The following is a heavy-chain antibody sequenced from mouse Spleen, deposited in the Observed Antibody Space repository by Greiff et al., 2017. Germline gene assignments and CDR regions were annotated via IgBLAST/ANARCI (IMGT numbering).Heavy chain of an antibody. J-gene: IGHJ2*01. CDR1: GFTFSSYA. CDR3: ARSGMYYFDY. Sequence: DVKLVESGGGLVKPGGSLKLSCAASGFTFSSYAMSWVRQTPEKRLEWVATISSGGSYTYYPDSVKGRFTISRDNAKNTLYLQMSSLRSEDTAMYYCARSGMYYFDYWGQGTTLTVSS. CDR2: ISSGGSYT. D-gene: IGHD1-1*02. V-gene: IGHV5-9-1*01.